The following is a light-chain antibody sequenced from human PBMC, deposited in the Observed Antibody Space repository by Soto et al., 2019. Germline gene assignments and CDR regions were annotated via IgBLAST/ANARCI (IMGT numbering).Light chain of an antibody. CDR3: QQLFDSPIT. V-gene: IGKV1-9*01. CDR1: QVISTS. J-gene: IGKJ5*01. Sequence: DIQLTQSPSFLSPSIGESITIKCRASQVISTSLAWYQVKPGKAPKLLIYAASTLESGVPSRFSATVSGTEFSLTITSLQLEDLATYYCQQLFDSPITFGQGTRLEIK. CDR2: AAS.